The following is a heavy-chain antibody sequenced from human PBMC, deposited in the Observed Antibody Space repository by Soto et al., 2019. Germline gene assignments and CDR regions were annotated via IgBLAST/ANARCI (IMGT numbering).Heavy chain of an antibody. CDR2: IRIKAYGGTT. CDR1: GFTFGDYA. Sequence: PGGSPRLSCTASGFTFGDYAMSWFRQAPGKGLEWVGFIRIKAYGGTTEHAASVKGRFTISRDDSKSIAYLQMNSLKTEDTAVYYCTRGLLGLWFGESAPFYGMDVWGQGTTVTVSS. V-gene: IGHV3-49*03. J-gene: IGHJ6*02. CDR3: TRGLLGLWFGESAPFYGMDV. D-gene: IGHD3-10*01.